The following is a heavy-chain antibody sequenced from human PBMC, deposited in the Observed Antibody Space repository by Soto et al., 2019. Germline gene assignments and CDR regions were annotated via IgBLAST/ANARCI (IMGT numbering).Heavy chain of an antibody. CDR2: IIPIFGTA. CDR3: ASPVATVYYYYGMDV. V-gene: IGHV1-69*12. D-gene: IGHD2-21*02. CDR1: GGTFSCYA. Sequence: QVQLVQSGAEVKKPGSSVKVSCKASGGTFSCYAITWVRQAPGQGLEWMGGIIPIFGTADYAQKFQGRVTITADESTSTAYMELSSLRSEDTAVYYCASPVATVYYYYGMDVWGQGTTVTVSS. J-gene: IGHJ6*02.